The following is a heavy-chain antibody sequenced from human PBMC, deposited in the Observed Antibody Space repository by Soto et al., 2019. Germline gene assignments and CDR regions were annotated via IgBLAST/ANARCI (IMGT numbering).Heavy chain of an antibody. CDR1: EFTFSSYG. D-gene: IGHD6-19*01. J-gene: IGHJ4*02. CDR3: AKDQSVARPFDY. Sequence: GGSLRLSCAASEFTFSSYGMHWVRQAPGKGLAWVALISYDGSDKYYADSVKGRFTISRDNSQNTVYLQMNSLRAEDTAVHYCAKDQSVARPFDYWGQGTLVTSPQ. V-gene: IGHV3-30*18. CDR2: ISYDGSDK.